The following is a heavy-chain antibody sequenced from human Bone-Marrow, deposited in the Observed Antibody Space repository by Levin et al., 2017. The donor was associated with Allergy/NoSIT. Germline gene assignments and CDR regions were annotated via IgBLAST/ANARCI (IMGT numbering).Heavy chain of an antibody. V-gene: IGHV3-30*04. CDR2: ILKDGSNK. J-gene: IGHJ4*02. CDR1: GFTFSNYP. CDR3: ARDDSSGHSLPGTY. D-gene: IGHD3-22*01. Sequence: SGGSLRLSCAASGFTFSNYPMHWVRQAPGKGLEWVAVILKDGSNKYYADSVKGRFTISRDNSKNTLYLQVHSLRAEDTAVYYCARDDSSGHSLPGTYWGQGTLVTVSS.